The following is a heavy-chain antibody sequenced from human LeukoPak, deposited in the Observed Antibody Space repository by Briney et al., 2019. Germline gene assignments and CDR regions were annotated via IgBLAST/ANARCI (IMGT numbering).Heavy chain of an antibody. CDR2: IIPIFGTA. CDR1: RGTFTTYA. V-gene: IGHV1-69*13. Sequence: ASVKVSCTASRGTFTTYAISWVRQAPGQGLKWMGGIIPIFGTANYAQKFQGRVTITADESTSTAYMEPSSLTSEDTAVYYCARDTTSSYGGGGVDWFDPWGQGTLVTVSS. D-gene: IGHD5-18*01. J-gene: IGHJ5*02. CDR3: ARDTTSSYGGGGVDWFDP.